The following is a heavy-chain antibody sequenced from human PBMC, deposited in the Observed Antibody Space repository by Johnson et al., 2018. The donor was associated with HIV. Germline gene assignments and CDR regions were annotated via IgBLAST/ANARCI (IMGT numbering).Heavy chain of an antibody. J-gene: IGHJ3*02. Sequence: VHLVESGGGLVQPGGSLRLSCAASGFTVSSYYMSWVRQAPGKGLEWVSVLFSGGSTYYADSVKGRFTISRDNSKNTLYLQMNSLRAEDTAVYYCARACRDGYTCDAFDIWVQGTMVTVSS. CDR3: ARACRDGYTCDAFDI. CDR1: GFTVSSYY. D-gene: IGHD5-24*01. V-gene: IGHV3-66*01. CDR2: LFSGGST.